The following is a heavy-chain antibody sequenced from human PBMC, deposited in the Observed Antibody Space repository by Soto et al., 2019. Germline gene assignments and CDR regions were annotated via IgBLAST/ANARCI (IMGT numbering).Heavy chain of an antibody. V-gene: IGHV4-34*01. CDR3: ARGSRVKIPAATGRDYYYHGLDV. Sequence: QVQLQQWGAGLLKPSETLSLTCAVYGGSFRGYYWSWIRQPPGKGLEWIGEINHRGSANYNPSVKSRVTISVDTSKNQFSLKLNSVTAADTAMYYCARGSRVKIPAATGRDYYYHGLDVWAQWTAVTVSS. J-gene: IGHJ6*02. CDR2: INHRGSA. CDR1: GGSFRGYY. D-gene: IGHD1-26*01.